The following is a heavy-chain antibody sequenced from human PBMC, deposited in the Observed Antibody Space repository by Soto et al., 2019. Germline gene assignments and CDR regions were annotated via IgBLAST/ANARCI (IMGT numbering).Heavy chain of an antibody. D-gene: IGHD6-19*01. CDR2: ITAIFGTA. V-gene: IGHV1-69*13. Sequence: SVKGACKASGGTLRIYGIRWVRQAPGQGLEWMGGITAIFGTANYAQKFQGRVTITADESTSTAYMELSSLRSEDTAVYYCAREEAAGRPYLDNWGQGTLVTLST. CDR3: AREEAAGRPYLDN. CDR1: GGTLRIYG. J-gene: IGHJ4*02.